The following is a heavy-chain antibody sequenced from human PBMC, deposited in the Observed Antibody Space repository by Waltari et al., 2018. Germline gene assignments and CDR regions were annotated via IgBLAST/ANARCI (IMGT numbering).Heavy chain of an antibody. V-gene: IGHV4-4*07. Sequence: QVQLQESGRRLVKTSETLSLTCSFSDDSIASFYWSWFRQTAREGLEWLGHIYTSGNTDYNPSLRWRVSMSIDNSRNQFSLNLISVTTADTAIYYCARTTGARHDAFDIWGQGTLVTVSS. CDR1: DDSIASFY. J-gene: IGHJ3*02. CDR3: ARTTGARHDAFDI. D-gene: IGHD1-1*01. CDR2: IYTSGNT.